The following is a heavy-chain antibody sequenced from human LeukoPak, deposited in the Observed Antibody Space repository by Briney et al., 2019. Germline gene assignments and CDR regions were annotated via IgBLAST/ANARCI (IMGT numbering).Heavy chain of an antibody. V-gene: IGHV1-2*02. J-gene: IGHJ4*02. Sequence: ASVKVSCKTSGYTFIGHYMHWVRQAPGHGLEWMGWFSPKTGGSHFAQKFRGRVAMTTDTSISTAYLELSSLRSDDTAVYYCVRDSGGSYYYPSDYWGQGTLVTVSS. CDR2: FSPKTGGS. D-gene: IGHD1-26*01. CDR3: VRDSGGSYYYPSDY. CDR1: GYTFIGHY.